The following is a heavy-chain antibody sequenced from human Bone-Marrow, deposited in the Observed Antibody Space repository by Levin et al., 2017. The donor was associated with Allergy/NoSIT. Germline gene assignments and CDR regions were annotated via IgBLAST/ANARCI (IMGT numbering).Heavy chain of an antibody. CDR3: ARENKVGYYYGMDV. J-gene: IGHJ6*02. CDR1: GDSVSSNSAA. V-gene: IGHV6-1*01. Sequence: LRLSCAISGDSVSSNSAAWNWIRQSPSRGLEWLGRTYYRSKWYNDYAVSVKSRITINPDTSKNQFSLQLNSVTPEDTAVYYCARENKVGYYYGMDVWGQGTTVTVSS. CDR2: TYYRSKWYN.